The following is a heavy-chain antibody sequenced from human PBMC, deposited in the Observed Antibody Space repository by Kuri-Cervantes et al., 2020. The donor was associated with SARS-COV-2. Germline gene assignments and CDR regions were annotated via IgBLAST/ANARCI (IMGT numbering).Heavy chain of an antibody. CDR3: ARDKDFWSGPGVNWFDP. CDR1: GYTFTGYG. Sequence: ASVKVSCKASGYTFTGYGISWVRQAPGQGLEWMGWISAYNGNTNYAQKLQGRVTMTTDTSTSTAYMELRSLRSDDTAVYYCARDKDFWSGPGVNWFDPWGQGTLVTVSS. D-gene: IGHD3-3*01. V-gene: IGHV1-18*01. J-gene: IGHJ5*02. CDR2: ISAYNGNT.